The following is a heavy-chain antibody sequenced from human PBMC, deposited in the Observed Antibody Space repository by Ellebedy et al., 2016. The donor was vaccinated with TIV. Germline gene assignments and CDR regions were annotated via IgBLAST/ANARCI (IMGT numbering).Heavy chain of an antibody. D-gene: IGHD2-21*02. Sequence: ASVKVSXXASGYTFTTYGISWVRQAPGQGLEWMGWIRVYNGDSNYAQKLQGRVSLTTDTSTSTAYMELRSLGSDDTAVYYCAVAYCGGDCYGTYYYYYGMDVWGHGTTVTVSS. J-gene: IGHJ6*02. V-gene: IGHV1-18*01. CDR1: GYTFTTYG. CDR2: IRVYNGDS. CDR3: AVAYCGGDCYGTYYYYYGMDV.